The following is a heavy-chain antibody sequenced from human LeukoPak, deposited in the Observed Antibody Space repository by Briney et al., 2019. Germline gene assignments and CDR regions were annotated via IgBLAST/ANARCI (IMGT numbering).Heavy chain of an antibody. V-gene: IGHV3-30*03. Sequence: GGSLRLSCAASGFTFSSYGMHWVRQAPGKGLEWVAVISYDGSNKYYADSVKGRFTISRDNSKNTLYLQMNSLRAEDTAVYYCASETLRNYYYGMDVWGQGTTVTVSS. CDR2: ISYDGSNK. CDR3: ASETLRNYYYGMDV. CDR1: GFTFSSYG. J-gene: IGHJ6*02.